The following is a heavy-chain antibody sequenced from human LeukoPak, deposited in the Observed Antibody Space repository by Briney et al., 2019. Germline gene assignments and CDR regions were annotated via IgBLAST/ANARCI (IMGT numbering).Heavy chain of an antibody. J-gene: IGHJ4*02. CDR3: AKDHARSACTSGSCYPFDY. Sequence: PGGSLRLSCAASGFTFSSYAMSWVRQAPGKGLEWVSVIRGSGGSTYYVDAVKGRFTISRDNSKNTLYLQMNSLRAEDTAVYYCAKDHARSACTSGSCYPFDYWGQGTLVTVSS. CDR1: GFTFSSYA. D-gene: IGHD2-15*01. CDR2: IRGSGGST. V-gene: IGHV3-23*01.